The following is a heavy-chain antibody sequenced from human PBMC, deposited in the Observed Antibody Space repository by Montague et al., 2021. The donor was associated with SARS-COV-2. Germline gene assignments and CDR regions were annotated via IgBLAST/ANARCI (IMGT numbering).Heavy chain of an antibody. V-gene: IGHV6-1*01. J-gene: IGHJ4*02. D-gene: IGHD6-13*01. CDR3: ARDPRYSLSWSFDY. CDR1: GDSVCIMELS. CDR2: SHFRPEWYY. Sequence: CAISGDSVCIMELSRSSDKHSSALDSRRQRVSHFRPEWYYDYAVSVKSRMTISPDTSKNQFSLQLSSVTPEDRAVYYCARDPRYSLSWSFDYWGQGTLVTVSS.